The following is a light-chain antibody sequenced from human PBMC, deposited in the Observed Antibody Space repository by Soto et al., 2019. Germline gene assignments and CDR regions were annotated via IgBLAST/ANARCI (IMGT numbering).Light chain of an antibody. V-gene: IGKV3-15*01. CDR3: QQYTNWPAIA. Sequence: EIVMTQSPATLSVSPGERATLSCRASQSVSGNLAWYQQKPGQAPRLLIYAASPRATGIPARFSGSGSGTEFTITISRLQSEDFAVYYCQQYTNWPAIALGRGTKVDIK. J-gene: IGKJ3*01. CDR2: AAS. CDR1: QSVSGN.